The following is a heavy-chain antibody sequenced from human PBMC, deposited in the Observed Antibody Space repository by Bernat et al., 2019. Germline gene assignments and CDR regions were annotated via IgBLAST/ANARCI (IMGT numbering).Heavy chain of an antibody. CDR2: ISYDGSNK. V-gene: IGHV3-30*18. Sequence: QVQLVESGGGVIQPGRSLRLSCAASGFTFSSYGMHWVRQAPGKGLKWVAVISYDGSNKYYADSVKGRFTISRDNSKNTLYLQMNSLRAEDTAVYYCAKDSLHCSGGSCYNWFDPWGQGTLVTVSS. D-gene: IGHD2-15*01. J-gene: IGHJ5*02. CDR3: AKDSLHCSGGSCYNWFDP. CDR1: GFTFSSYG.